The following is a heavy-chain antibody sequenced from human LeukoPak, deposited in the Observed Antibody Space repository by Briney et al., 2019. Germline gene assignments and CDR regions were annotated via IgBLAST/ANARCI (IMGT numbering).Heavy chain of an antibody. J-gene: IGHJ4*02. D-gene: IGHD3-16*01. V-gene: IGHV3-73*01. CDR3: AKFWGGLDY. CDR1: GFTVSSNY. Sequence: GGSLRLSCAASGFTVSSNYMSWVRQASGKGLEWVGRIRSKANSYATAYAASVKGRFTVSRDDSKNTAYLQMNSLKTEDTAVYYCAKFWGGLDYWGQGTLVTVSS. CDR2: IRSKANSYAT.